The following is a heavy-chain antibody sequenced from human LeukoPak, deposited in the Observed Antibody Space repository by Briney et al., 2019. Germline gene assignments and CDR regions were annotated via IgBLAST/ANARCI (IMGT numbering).Heavy chain of an antibody. D-gene: IGHD3-9*01. Sequence: GGSLRLSCAASGFTFSSYWMHWVRQAPGKGLVWVSRINSDGSSTSYADSVRGRFTISRDNAKNTLYLQMNSPRAEDTAVYYCARAPFDWFPNWFDPWGQGTLVTVSS. CDR1: GFTFSSYW. CDR3: ARAPFDWFPNWFDP. V-gene: IGHV3-74*01. J-gene: IGHJ5*02. CDR2: INSDGSST.